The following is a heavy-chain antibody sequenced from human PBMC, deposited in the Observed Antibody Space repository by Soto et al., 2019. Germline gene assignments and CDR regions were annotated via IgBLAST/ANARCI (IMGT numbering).Heavy chain of an antibody. V-gene: IGHV3-21*06. CDR2: ISTGGAYM. J-gene: IGHJ4*02. CDR1: GFTFRNYN. CDR3: AREIASPGGDYFDP. Sequence: EVQLVESGGGLVKAGGSLRLFCTASGFTFRNYNMNWVRQAPGKGLEWVSSISTGGAYMFYADSVKGRFTISRDNAQNSLFLQIDSPRAEDTAVYYRAREIASPGGDYFDPWGQGTLVTVPS. D-gene: IGHD2-21*01.